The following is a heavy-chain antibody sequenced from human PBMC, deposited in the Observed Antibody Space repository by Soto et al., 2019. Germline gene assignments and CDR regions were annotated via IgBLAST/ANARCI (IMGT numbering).Heavy chain of an antibody. Sequence: SGPTLVNPTQTLTLTCTFSGFSLSTSGVGVGWIRQPPGKALEWLALIYWNDDKRYSPSLKSRLTITKDTSKNQVVLTMTNMDPVDTATYYCAHSRADYDFWSGYYLNGMDVWGQGTTVTVSS. V-gene: IGHV2-5*01. CDR1: GFSLSTSGVG. D-gene: IGHD3-3*01. CDR3: AHSRADYDFWSGYYLNGMDV. CDR2: IYWNDDK. J-gene: IGHJ6*02.